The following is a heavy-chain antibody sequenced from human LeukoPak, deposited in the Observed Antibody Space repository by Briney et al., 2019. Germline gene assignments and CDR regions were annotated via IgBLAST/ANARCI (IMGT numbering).Heavy chain of an antibody. Sequence: ASVKVSCKASGYTFTGYYMHWVRQAPGQGLEWMGWINPNSGGTNYAQKFQGRVTMTRDTSISTACMELSRLRSDDTAVYYCARSLDGGSCYLICDYYGMDVWGQGTTVTVSS. CDR2: INPNSGGT. D-gene: IGHD2-15*01. J-gene: IGHJ6*02. CDR3: ARSLDGGSCYLICDYYGMDV. V-gene: IGHV1-2*02. CDR1: GYTFTGYY.